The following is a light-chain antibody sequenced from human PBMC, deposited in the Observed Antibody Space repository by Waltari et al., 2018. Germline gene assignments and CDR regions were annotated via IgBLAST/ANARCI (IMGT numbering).Light chain of an antibody. V-gene: IGKV4-1*01. J-gene: IGKJ2*01. CDR2: WAS. Sequence: DTVVIQSPDSLAVSLGERATINCKSSQSVLYSSNNRNYLAWYQQKPGQPPRLLIYWASTRESGVPERFSGSGSGTEFTLVISSLQAEDVGVYYCQQYAFIPHTFGRGTKLEIK. CDR1: QSVLYSSNNRNY. CDR3: QQYAFIPHT.